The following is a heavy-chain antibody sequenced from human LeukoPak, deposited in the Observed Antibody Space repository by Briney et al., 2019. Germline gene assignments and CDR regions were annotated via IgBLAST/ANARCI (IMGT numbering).Heavy chain of an antibody. V-gene: IGHV4-30-2*01. CDR1: GGSISSGGYS. J-gene: IGHJ4*02. Sequence: SETLSLTCAVSGGSISSGGYSWSWIRQPPGKGLEWIVYIYHSGSTYYNPSLKSRVTISVDRSKNQFSLKLSSVTAADTAVYYCARGPNGYYDSSGFDYWGQGTLVTVSS. D-gene: IGHD3-22*01. CDR3: ARGPNGYYDSSGFDY. CDR2: IYHSGST.